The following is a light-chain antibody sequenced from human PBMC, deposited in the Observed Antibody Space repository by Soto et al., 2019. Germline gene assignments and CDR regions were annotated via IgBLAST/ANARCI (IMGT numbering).Light chain of an antibody. Sequence: DIVMTQSPDSLAVSLGERATINCKSSQSVLYSSNNKNYLAWYQQKPGQPPKLLIYWASTRESGVPDRFSGSGSGTDFTLTISSLQAEDVAVYYCQHYHLAPFTFGPGTKVEIK. CDR2: WAS. CDR3: QHYHLAPFT. V-gene: IGKV4-1*01. J-gene: IGKJ3*01. CDR1: QSVLYSSNNKNY.